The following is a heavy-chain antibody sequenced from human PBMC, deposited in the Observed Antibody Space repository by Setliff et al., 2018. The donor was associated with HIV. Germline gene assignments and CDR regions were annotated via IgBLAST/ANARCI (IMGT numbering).Heavy chain of an antibody. Sequence: ASVKVSCKASGGTFSNYGMSWVRQAPGQGLEWMGGIIPISGTANYAQKFQGRVTITTDESTSTAYMELSGLRSEDTAVYYCARDFGGYCSSMSCPGLFDPWGQRTLVTVSS. CDR2: IIPISGTA. D-gene: IGHD2-2*01. CDR3: ARDFGGYCSSMSCPGLFDP. J-gene: IGHJ5*02. CDR1: GGTFSNYG. V-gene: IGHV1-69*05.